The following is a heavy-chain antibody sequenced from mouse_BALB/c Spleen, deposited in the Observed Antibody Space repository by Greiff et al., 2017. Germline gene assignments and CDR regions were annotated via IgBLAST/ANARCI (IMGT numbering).Heavy chain of an antibody. J-gene: IGHJ4*01. V-gene: IGHV1S81*02. CDR2: INPSNGRT. D-gene: IGHD2-4*01. CDR3: ANYDYDSYYAMDY. CDR1: GYTFTSYW. Sequence: QVQLQQPGAELVKPGASVKLSCKASGYTFTSYWMHWVKQRPGQGLEWIGEINPSNGRTNYNEKFKSKATLTVDKSSSTAYMQLSSLTSEDSAVYYCANYDYDSYYAMDYWGQGTSVTVSS.